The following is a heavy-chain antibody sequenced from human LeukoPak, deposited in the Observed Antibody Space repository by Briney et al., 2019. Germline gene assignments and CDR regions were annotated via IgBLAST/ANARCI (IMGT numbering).Heavy chain of an antibody. Sequence: GGSLRLSCAASGLTFSSYAVSWVRQAPGKGFEWVSAISGSSGHTYYADSVKGRFTISRDNSKNTLYLQMNSLRAEDTAVYYCAKVGFSEMEWLLYSDHWGQGTLVTVSS. D-gene: IGHD3-3*01. CDR3: AKVGFSEMEWLLYSDH. CDR2: ISGSSGHT. J-gene: IGHJ4*02. CDR1: GLTFSSYA. V-gene: IGHV3-23*01.